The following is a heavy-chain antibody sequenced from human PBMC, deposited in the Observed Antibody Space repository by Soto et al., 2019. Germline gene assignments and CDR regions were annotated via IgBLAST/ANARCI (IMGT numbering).Heavy chain of an antibody. CDR3: AKDICTGGSCYSSYYYYMDV. Sequence: EVQLVESGGGLVEPGRSLRLSCTASGFIFDDYAMHWVRQAPGKGLEWVSGISWNSGNKDYADSVKGRFTISRDNAKNSLFLQMNSLIAEDTALYFCAKDICTGGSCYSSYYYYMDVWGEGTTVIVSS. CDR2: ISWNSGNK. V-gene: IGHV3-9*01. D-gene: IGHD2-15*01. J-gene: IGHJ6*03. CDR1: GFIFDDYA.